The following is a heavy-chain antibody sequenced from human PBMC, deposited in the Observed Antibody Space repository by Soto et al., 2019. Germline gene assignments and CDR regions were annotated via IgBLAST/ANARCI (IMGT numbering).Heavy chain of an antibody. D-gene: IGHD3-3*01. CDR2: IYPGDSET. V-gene: IGHV5-51*01. Sequence: GESLKISCQTFGYSFRSYWIGWVRQMPGKGLEWMGIIYPGDSETRYSPSFQGQVTISADKSISTAYLQWSSLKASDTAMYYCARDSSKDFWSGYYDLNWFDPWGQGTLVTVSS. CDR1: GYSFRSYW. CDR3: ARDSSKDFWSGYYDLNWFDP. J-gene: IGHJ5*02.